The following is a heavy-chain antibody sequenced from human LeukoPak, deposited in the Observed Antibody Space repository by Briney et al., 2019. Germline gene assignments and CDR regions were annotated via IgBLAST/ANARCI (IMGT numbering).Heavy chain of an antibody. CDR3: AKGQGYNYGDSIDY. CDR2: INGGAGSS. V-gene: IGHV3-23*01. D-gene: IGHD5-18*01. CDR1: GFTFNNYA. Sequence: SGGSLRLSCAASGFTFNNYAMTWVRQAPGKGLEWVSLINGGAGSSYYADSVKGRFTVSRDNSKNTLYLQMNSLGDDDTAVYYCAKGQGYNYGDSIDYCGQGSLVTVSS. J-gene: IGHJ4*02.